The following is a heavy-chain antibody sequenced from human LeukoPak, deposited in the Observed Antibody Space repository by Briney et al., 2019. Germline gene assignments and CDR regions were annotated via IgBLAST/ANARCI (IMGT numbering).Heavy chain of an antibody. V-gene: IGHV1-46*01. Sequence: ASVKVSCKASGYTFTSYYMHWVRQAPGRGLEWMGIINPSGGSTSYAQKFQGRVTMTRDTSTSTVYMELSSLRSEDTAVYYCARDRIKPTHSSSGRQYDYWGQGTLVTVSS. J-gene: IGHJ4*02. CDR2: INPSGGST. CDR1: GYTFTSYY. CDR3: ARDRIKPTHSSSGRQYDY. D-gene: IGHD3-22*01.